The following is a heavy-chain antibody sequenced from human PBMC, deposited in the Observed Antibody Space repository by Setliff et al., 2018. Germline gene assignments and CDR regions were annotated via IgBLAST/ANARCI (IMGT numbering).Heavy chain of an antibody. D-gene: IGHD5-18*01. CDR3: ERSPFPVDKVMVTTFDS. J-gene: IGHJ4*02. CDR2: TTPIFTTA. Sequence: ASVKVSCKTSRGTFSNYAISWVRQAPGQGLEWMGGTTPIFTTANYAQKFQGRVTITADESTSTAYMELSSLKSEDTAVYYCERSPFPVDKVMVTTFDSWGQGTLVTVSS. CDR1: RGTFSNYA. V-gene: IGHV1-69*13.